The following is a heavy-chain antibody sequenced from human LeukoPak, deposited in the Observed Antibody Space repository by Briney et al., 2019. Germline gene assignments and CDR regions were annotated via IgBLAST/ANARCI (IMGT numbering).Heavy chain of an antibody. D-gene: IGHD3-3*01. CDR2: ISYDGNNN. J-gene: IGHJ4*02. Sequence: GRSLRLSCAASGFAFSSYAMHWVRQAPSKGLEWVAVISYDGNNNYYADSVKGRFTISRDNSKNTLYLQMNSLRAEDTAVYYCAKLDGLWSGYPDYWGQGTLVTVSS. V-gene: IGHV3-30-3*02. CDR1: GFAFSSYA. CDR3: AKLDGLWSGYPDY.